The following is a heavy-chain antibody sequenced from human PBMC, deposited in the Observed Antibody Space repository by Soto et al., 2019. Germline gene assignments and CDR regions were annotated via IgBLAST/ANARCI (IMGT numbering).Heavy chain of an antibody. Sequence: ASVKVSCKASGYTFTSYAMHWVRQAPGQRLEWMGWINAGNGNTKYSQKFQGRVTITRDTSASTAYMELSSLRSEDTAVYYCARDLPYCSGGSCYSGGSSNWFDPWGQGTLVTVSS. CDR1: GYTFTSYA. J-gene: IGHJ5*02. CDR3: ARDLPYCSGGSCYSGGSSNWFDP. CDR2: INAGNGNT. D-gene: IGHD2-15*01. V-gene: IGHV1-3*01.